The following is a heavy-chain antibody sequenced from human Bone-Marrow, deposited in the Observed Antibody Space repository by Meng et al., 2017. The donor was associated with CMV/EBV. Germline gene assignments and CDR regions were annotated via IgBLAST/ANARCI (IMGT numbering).Heavy chain of an antibody. CDR3: AKDHCGGDCYNPGWVDP. CDR2: IWYDGSNT. Sequence: GGSLRLSCAASGFTFSTYGMHWVRQTPGKGLEWLTVIWYDGSNTYYADSVKGRFIISRDNSRNTLYLQMNSLRVEDTAVYYCAKDHCGGDCYNPGWVDPWGQGTLVTVSS. D-gene: IGHD2-21*01. J-gene: IGHJ5*02. V-gene: IGHV3-33*06. CDR1: GFTFSTYG.